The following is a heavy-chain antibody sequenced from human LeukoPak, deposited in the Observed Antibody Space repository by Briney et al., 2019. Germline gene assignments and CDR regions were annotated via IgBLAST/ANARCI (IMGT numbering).Heavy chain of an antibody. D-gene: IGHD5-18*01. J-gene: IGHJ6*03. Sequence: PSETLSLTCTVSGGSLSSYYWSWIRQPPGKGLGWIGYIYYSGSTNYNPSLKSRVTISVDTSKNQFSLKLSSVTAADTAVYYCARTTEGGYTYGYFYYYYMDVWGKGTTVTISS. V-gene: IGHV4-59*01. CDR1: GGSLSSYY. CDR2: IYYSGST. CDR3: ARTTEGGYTYGYFYYYYMDV.